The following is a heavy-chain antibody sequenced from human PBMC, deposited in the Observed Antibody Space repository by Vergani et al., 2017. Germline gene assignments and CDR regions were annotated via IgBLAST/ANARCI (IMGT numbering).Heavy chain of an antibody. Sequence: VQLVESGGGLVQPGGSLKLSCAASGFTFSGSAMHWVRQASGKGLEWVGRIRSKANSYATAYAASVKGRFTISRDDSKNTAYLQMNSLKTEDTAVYYCTKTTIFGVVPMDVWGKGTTVTVSS. D-gene: IGHD3-3*01. CDR3: TKTTIFGVVPMDV. CDR1: GFTFSGSA. J-gene: IGHJ6*03. CDR2: IRSKANSYAT. V-gene: IGHV3-73*01.